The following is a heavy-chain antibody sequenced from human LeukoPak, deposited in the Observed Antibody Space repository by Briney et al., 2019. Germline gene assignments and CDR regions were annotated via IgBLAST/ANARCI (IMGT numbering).Heavy chain of an antibody. CDR1: GFSFSNYA. J-gene: IGHJ4*02. Sequence: GGSLRLSCAASGFSFSNYAMSWVRQAPGKGLEWVSGIGAGGGSTYYADSVKGRFTISRDNSRNTLYLQMNSLRADDTAVYYRAKLGMVRGEGYWGQGTLVTVST. D-gene: IGHD3-10*01. CDR2: IGAGGGST. V-gene: IGHV3-23*01. CDR3: AKLGMVRGEGY.